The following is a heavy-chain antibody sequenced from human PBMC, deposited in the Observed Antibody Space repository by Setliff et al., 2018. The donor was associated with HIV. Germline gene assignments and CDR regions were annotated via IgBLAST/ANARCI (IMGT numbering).Heavy chain of an antibody. Sequence: SETLSLTCSVSGGSVVSSVYYWAWIRQPPGKGLEWIGSISFSGTYLNPSLKSRVTISVDTSKNQFSLKLSSVTAADTAVYYCARHDGTNCGGDCYLLGYFDLWGRGTLVTVSS. D-gene: IGHD2-21*02. CDR1: GGSVVSSVYY. CDR3: ARHDGTNCGGDCYLLGYFDL. CDR2: ISFSGT. V-gene: IGHV4-39*01. J-gene: IGHJ2*01.